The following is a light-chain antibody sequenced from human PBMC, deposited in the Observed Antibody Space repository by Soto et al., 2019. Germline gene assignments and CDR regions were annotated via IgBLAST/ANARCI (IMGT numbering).Light chain of an antibody. J-gene: IGKJ1*01. CDR3: QQYNNFST. V-gene: IGKV1-5*01. Sequence: DIQMTQSPSTLSASVGDRVTITCRASQSVSTWLAWYQQRPGKAPKLLIYDASNLESGVPSRFSGSVSGAEFTLTISSLQPDDFATYYCQQYNNFSTFGQGTKVDIK. CDR1: QSVSTW. CDR2: DAS.